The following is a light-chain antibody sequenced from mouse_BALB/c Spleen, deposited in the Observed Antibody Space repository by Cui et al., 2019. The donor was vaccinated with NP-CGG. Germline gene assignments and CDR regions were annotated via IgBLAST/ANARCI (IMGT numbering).Light chain of an antibody. CDR2: GTN. CDR3: ALWYSNHWV. CDR1: TGAVTTSNY. J-gene: IGLJ1*01. Sequence: QAVVTQESALITSPGDTVTLTCRSSTGAVTTSNYANWVQEKPDHLFTGLIGGTNNRVPGVPARFSGSLIGDKAALTITGAQTEDEAIYFCALWYSNHWVFGGGTKLTVL. V-gene: IGLV1*01.